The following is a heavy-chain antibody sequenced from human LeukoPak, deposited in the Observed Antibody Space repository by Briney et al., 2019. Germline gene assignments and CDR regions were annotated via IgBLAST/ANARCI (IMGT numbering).Heavy chain of an antibody. CDR2: ISRSRSYT. D-gene: IGHD4-23*01. CDR1: GFTFSNYW. CDR3: ARAYGGDSGNYYYYYGLDV. J-gene: IGHJ6*02. V-gene: IGHV3-21*05. Sequence: PGGSLRLSCAASGFTFSNYWMNWVRQAPGKGLEWVSYISRSRSYTEYADSVKGRFTISRDNAKNSLYLQMNSLTAEDTAVYYCARAYGGDSGNYYYYYGLDVWGQGTAVTVSS.